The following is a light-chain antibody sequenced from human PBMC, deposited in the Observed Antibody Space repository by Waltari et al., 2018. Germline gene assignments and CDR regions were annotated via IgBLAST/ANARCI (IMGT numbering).Light chain of an antibody. CDR3: HVRESSGGYEGV. Sequence: SYVLTQPPSVSVAPGQTARITCGGNNIGSRSVHWYQQKAGQAPVLVVHNDADRPAGIPDRFSGSNSANTATLAITRVEAGDEADYFCHVRESSGGYEGVFGTGTKVTVL. CDR1: NIGSRS. V-gene: IGLV3-21*02. CDR2: NDA. J-gene: IGLJ1*01.